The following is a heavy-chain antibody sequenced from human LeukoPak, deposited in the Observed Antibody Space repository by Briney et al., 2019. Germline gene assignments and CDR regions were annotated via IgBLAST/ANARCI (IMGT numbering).Heavy chain of an antibody. CDR2: IKQDGSEK. Sequence: GGSLRLSCAASGFTFSSYWMSWVRQAPGKGLEWVANIKQDGSEKYYVDSVKGRFTISRDNAKNSLYLQMNSLRAEDTAVYYCARGRNPLRITMVRGDRFDYWGQGTLVTVSS. CDR3: ARGRNPLRITMVRGDRFDY. V-gene: IGHV3-7*01. J-gene: IGHJ4*02. D-gene: IGHD3-10*01. CDR1: GFTFSSYW.